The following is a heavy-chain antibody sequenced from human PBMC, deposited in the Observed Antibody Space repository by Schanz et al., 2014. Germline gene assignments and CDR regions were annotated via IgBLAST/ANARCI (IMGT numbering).Heavy chain of an antibody. D-gene: IGHD3-10*01. CDR3: ARAQGVIRLYYGVDV. V-gene: IGHV3-30*03. Sequence: QVQLVESGGGVVQPGRSLRLSCAASGFNFSNYDIHWVRQAPGKGLEWVALIYYNGTNKYYADSVKGRFTISRDNSMNTVYLQMNSLRSDDAAVYYCARAQGVIRLYYGVDVWGKGTTXAVSS. J-gene: IGHJ6*04. CDR1: GFNFSNYD. CDR2: IYYNGTNK.